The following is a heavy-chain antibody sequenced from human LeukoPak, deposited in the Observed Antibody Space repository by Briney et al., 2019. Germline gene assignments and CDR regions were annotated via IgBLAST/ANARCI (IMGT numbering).Heavy chain of an antibody. J-gene: IGHJ6*02. CDR2: ICAYYGNT. CDR1: GYTFTSYG. V-gene: IGHV1-18*01. Sequence: ASVTVSFKSSGYTFTSYGICWVRQAPGQGLEWMGWICAYYGNTNDAQKLQGRVTMTTYTSTSTDYMELRSLRSDDTAVYYCARDLLDRPIKNYYFYCMDVWGQGTTVTVSS. CDR3: ARDLLDRPIKNYYFYCMDV. D-gene: IGHD3/OR15-3a*01.